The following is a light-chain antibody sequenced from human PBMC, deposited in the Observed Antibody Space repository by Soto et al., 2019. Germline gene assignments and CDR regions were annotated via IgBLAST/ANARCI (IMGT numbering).Light chain of an antibody. V-gene: IGKV3-11*01. J-gene: IGKJ3*01. CDR1: QSVSSY. CDR2: DAS. CDR3: QQRSNWLPT. Sequence: EIVLTQSPATLSLSPGEGATLSCRASQSVSSYLAWYQHKPGQAPRLLIYDASNRATGIPARFSGSGSGTDFTLTISSLEPEDFAVYYCQQRSNWLPTFGPGTKVDIK.